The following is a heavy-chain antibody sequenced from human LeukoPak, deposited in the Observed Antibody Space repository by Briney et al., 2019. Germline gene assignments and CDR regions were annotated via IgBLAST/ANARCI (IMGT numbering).Heavy chain of an antibody. Sequence: GESLKISCKGSGYSFTSFWIDWVRQMPGKGLEWMGIIYPGDSDTTYSPSFQGQVTISADKSINTAYLQWSSLKASDTAMYYCARQKGATLDFDYWGQGTLVTVSS. D-gene: IGHD1-1*01. CDR1: GYSFTSFW. CDR3: ARQKGATLDFDY. V-gene: IGHV5-51*01. J-gene: IGHJ4*02. CDR2: IYPGDSDT.